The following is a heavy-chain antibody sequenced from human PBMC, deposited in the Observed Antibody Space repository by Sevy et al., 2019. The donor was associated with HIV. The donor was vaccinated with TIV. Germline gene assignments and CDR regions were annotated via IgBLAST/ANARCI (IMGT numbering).Heavy chain of an antibody. CDR1: GFTFGDYA. CDR3: TRGRDCYNFVHMDV. Sequence: GGSLRLSCTASGFTFGDYAMSWFRQAPGKGLEWVGFIRSKAYGGTTEYAASVKGRFTISRDDSKSIAYLQMNSLKTEDTAVYYCTRGRDCYNFVHMDVWGKGTTVTVSS. CDR2: IRSKAYGGTT. J-gene: IGHJ6*03. V-gene: IGHV3-49*03. D-gene: IGHD2-21*01.